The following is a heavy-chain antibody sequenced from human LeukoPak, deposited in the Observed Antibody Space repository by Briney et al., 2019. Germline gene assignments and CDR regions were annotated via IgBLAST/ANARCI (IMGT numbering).Heavy chain of an antibody. D-gene: IGHD5-24*01. J-gene: IGHJ5*02. CDR1: GFTFGDYA. Sequence: PGGSLRLSCTASGFTFGDYAMSWVRQAPGKGLEWVGFMRSKAYGGTTEYAASVKGRFTISRDDSKSIAYLQMNSLKTEDTAVYYCTRALDGYIQYNWFDPWGQGTLVTVSS. CDR2: MRSKAYGGTT. V-gene: IGHV3-49*04. CDR3: TRALDGYIQYNWFDP.